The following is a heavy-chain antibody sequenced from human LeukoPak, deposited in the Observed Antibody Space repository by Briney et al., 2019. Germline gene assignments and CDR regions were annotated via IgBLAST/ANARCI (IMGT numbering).Heavy chain of an antibody. V-gene: IGHV4-39*07. CDR2: IYYSGST. J-gene: IGHJ4*02. CDR3: ARDLRVSSSWYYFDY. D-gene: IGHD6-13*01. CDR1: GGSISSSIYY. Sequence: SETLSLTCTVSGGSISSSIYYWDWIRQPPGKGLEWIGSIYYSGSTNYNPSLKSRVTISVDTSKNQFSLKLSSVTAADTAVYYCARDLRVSSSWYYFDYWGQGTLVTVSS.